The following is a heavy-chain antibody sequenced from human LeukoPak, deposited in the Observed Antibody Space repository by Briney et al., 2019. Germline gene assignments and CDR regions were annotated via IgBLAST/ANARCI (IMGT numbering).Heavy chain of an antibody. Sequence: LGASLRLSCAASGFIFSDYYMSWIHHPPGKGLEWISYISNTGSAIYYADSVKVRLTVSRDNAKNSLYLQINSLRAEDTAEYSGAGEPDWGQGTLVSVSS. CDR2: ISNTGSAI. CDR1: GFIFSDYY. CDR3: AGEPD. J-gene: IGHJ4*02. D-gene: IGHD1-14*01. V-gene: IGHV3-11*01.